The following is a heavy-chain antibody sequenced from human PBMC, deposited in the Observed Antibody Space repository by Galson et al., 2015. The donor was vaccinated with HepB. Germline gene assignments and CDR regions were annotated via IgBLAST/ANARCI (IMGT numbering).Heavy chain of an antibody. CDR3: AREHVRYFDWESYYYYGMDV. V-gene: IGHV3-48*02. D-gene: IGHD3-9*01. CDR1: GFPFSSYS. J-gene: IGHJ6*02. CDR2: ISSSSSTI. Sequence: LRLSCAASGFPFSSYSMNWVRQAPGKGLEWVSYISSSSSTIYYADSVKGRFTISRDNAKNSLYLQMTSLRDEDTAVYYCAREHVRYFDWESYYYYGMDVWGQGTTVTVSS.